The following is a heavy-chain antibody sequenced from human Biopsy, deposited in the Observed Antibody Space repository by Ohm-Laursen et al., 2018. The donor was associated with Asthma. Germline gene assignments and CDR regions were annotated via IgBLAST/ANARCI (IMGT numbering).Heavy chain of an antibody. CDR2: ISGNSGIT. V-gene: IGHV3-23*01. CDR3: AKDRSGTWYGFDC. CDR1: GFTFRAHA. J-gene: IGHJ4*02. D-gene: IGHD6-13*01. Sequence: SLRLSCSATGFTFRAHAMSWVRQAPGKGLEWVSTISGNSGITYYADSVKGRFTISRDNSQNTLYLHMDSLSAEDTAVYYCAKDRSGTWYGFDCWGQGTLVTVSS.